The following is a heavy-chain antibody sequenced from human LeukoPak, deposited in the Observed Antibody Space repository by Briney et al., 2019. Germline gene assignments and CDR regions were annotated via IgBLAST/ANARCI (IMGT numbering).Heavy chain of an antibody. CDR2: IYYSGST. V-gene: IGHV4-59*08. CDR1: GGSISNYY. Sequence: CETLPVTRTVSGGSISNYYWSWIRQPPEKGLEWIGYIYYSGSTNYNPSLKSRLTISVDTSKNQFSLKLSSVTAADTAVYYCARSYGDYITGAYAFDVWGQGT. CDR3: ARSYGDYITGAYAFDV. D-gene: IGHD4-17*01. J-gene: IGHJ3*01.